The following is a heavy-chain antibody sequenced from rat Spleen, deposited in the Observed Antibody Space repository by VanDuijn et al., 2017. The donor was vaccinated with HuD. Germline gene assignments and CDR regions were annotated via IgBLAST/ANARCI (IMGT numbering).Heavy chain of an antibody. CDR3: ARRHYGYTDYFDY. Sequence: EVQLQESGPGLVKPSQSLSLTCSVTGYSITSSYRWNWNRKFPGNKLEWMGYINSAGSTNYNPSLKIRISITRDTSKNQFFLQVNSVTTEDTATYYCARRHYGYTDYFDYWGQGVMVTVSS. J-gene: IGHJ2*01. CDR1: GYSITSSYR. CDR2: INSAGST. V-gene: IGHV3-3*01. D-gene: IGHD1-9*01.